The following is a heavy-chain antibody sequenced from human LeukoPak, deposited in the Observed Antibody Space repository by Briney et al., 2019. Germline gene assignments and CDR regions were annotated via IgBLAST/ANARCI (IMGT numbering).Heavy chain of an antibody. J-gene: IGHJ3*02. Sequence: PSETLSLTCTVSGGSISSGDYYWSWIRQPPGKGLEWIGYIYYSGSTYYNPSLKSRVTISVDTPKNQFSLKLSSVTAADTAVYYCASGLWFGELNIWGQGTMVTVSS. CDR1: GGSISSGDYY. D-gene: IGHD3-10*01. CDR3: ASGLWFGELNI. CDR2: IYYSGST. V-gene: IGHV4-30-4*08.